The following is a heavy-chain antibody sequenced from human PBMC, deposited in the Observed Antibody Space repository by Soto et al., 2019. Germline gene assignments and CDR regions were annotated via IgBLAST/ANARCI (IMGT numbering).Heavy chain of an antibody. CDR1: GYTFTSYG. J-gene: IGHJ4*02. CDR2: ISAYNVNT. V-gene: IGHV1-18*01. Sequence: ASVKVSCKASGYTFTSYGISWVRQAPGQGLEWMGWISAYNVNTNYAQKLQGRVTMTTDTSTSTAYMELRSLRSDDTAVYYCARDRPTINGYSYGYSNFDYWGQGTLVTVSS. CDR3: ARDRPTINGYSYGYSNFDY. D-gene: IGHD5-18*01.